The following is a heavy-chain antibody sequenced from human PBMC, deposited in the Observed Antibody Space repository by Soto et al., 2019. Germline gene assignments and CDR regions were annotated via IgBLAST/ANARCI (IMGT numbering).Heavy chain of an antibody. J-gene: IGHJ5*02. Sequence: SETLSLTCTVSGGSIISTFYYWGWLRQPPGRGLEWIANIHYSGETHYSPSLKSRVAISVDTSKSQFSLTLDSVTAADTAVYYCARRPNFRDHGWFDPWGQGILVTVS. CDR3: ARRPNFRDHGWFDP. D-gene: IGHD4-17*01. CDR1: GGSIISTFYY. V-gene: IGHV4-39*01. CDR2: IHYSGET.